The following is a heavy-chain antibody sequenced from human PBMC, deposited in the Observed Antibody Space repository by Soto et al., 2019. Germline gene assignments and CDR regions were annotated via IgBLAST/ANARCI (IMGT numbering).Heavy chain of an antibody. J-gene: IGHJ4*02. Sequence: ASLKVSCKASGGTFSSYAISWVRQAPGQGLEWMGGIIPIFGTANYAQKFKGRVTITADESTSTAYMELSSLRSEDTAVYYCAKAISGYNAPLDHWGQGTRVTVSS. V-gene: IGHV1-69*13. CDR1: GGTFSSYA. CDR2: IIPIFGTA. CDR3: AKAISGYNAPLDH. D-gene: IGHD5-12*01.